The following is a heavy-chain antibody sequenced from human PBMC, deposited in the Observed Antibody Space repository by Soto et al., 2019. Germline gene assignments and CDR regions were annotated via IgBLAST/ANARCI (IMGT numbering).Heavy chain of an antibody. CDR3: AKDGGYSYGYSPRYYYGMDV. CDR2: IYSSGST. J-gene: IGHJ6*02. Sequence: GGSLRLSCAASGFTFSSYAMSWVRQAPGKGLEWVSLIYSSGSTHYADSVKGRFTISRDNSKNTLYLQMNSLRAEDTAVYYCAKDGGYSYGYSPRYYYGMDVWGQGTTVTVSS. V-gene: IGHV3-23*03. D-gene: IGHD5-18*01. CDR1: GFTFSSYA.